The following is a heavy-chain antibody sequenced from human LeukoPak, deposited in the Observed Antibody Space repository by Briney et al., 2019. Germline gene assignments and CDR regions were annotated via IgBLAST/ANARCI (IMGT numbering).Heavy chain of an antibody. CDR1: GYTFTSHA. J-gene: IGHJ4*02. V-gene: IGHV1-8*03. Sequence: ASVKVSCKASGYTFTSHAISWVRQAPGLGLEWMGWIRPDSGDTGHTQKFQGRVVITRDNSIDTAYMELSSLTSEDTAIYYCARELSTSVPGYWDQGTLVTVSS. D-gene: IGHD5/OR15-5a*01. CDR2: IRPDSGDT. CDR3: ARELSTSVPGY.